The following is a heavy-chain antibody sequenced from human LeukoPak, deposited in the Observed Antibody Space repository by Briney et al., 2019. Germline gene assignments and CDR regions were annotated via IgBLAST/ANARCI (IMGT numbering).Heavy chain of an antibody. CDR2: ISSDGTYT. J-gene: IGHJ4*02. CDR3: ARDRAGIAVAGIDY. D-gene: IGHD6-19*01. V-gene: IGHV3-74*01. Sequence: PGGSLRLSCAASGFTFSSHLMHWVRQAPGKGLVWVSRISSDGTYTNYADSVRGRFTISRDNAKNSLYLQMNSLRAEDTAVYYCARDRAGIAVAGIDYWGQGTLVTVSS. CDR1: GFTFSSHL.